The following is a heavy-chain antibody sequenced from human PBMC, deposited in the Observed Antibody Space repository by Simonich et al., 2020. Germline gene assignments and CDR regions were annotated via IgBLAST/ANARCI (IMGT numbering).Heavy chain of an antibody. CDR3: ARDRNWGWFDP. CDR2: ISYDGSHK. CDR1: GFTFSSYA. J-gene: IGHJ5*02. V-gene: IGHV3-30*07. Sequence: QVQLVESGGGVFQPGRSLRLSCAASGFTFSSYAMHWVRQAPGKGREWVAVISYDGSHKYYAYSVKGRFTISRDNSKNTLYLQMNSLRAEDTAVYYCARDRNWGWFDPWGQGTLVTVSS. D-gene: IGHD7-27*01.